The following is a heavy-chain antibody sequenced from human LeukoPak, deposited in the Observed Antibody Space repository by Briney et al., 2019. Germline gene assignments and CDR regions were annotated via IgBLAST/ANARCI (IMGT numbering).Heavy chain of an antibody. Sequence: SETLSLTCAVYGGSFSGYDWSWIRQPPGKGLEWIGEINHSGSTNYNPPLTRRVTISVDTSKNQFSLKLSSVTAADTAVYYCARGDSSGWSPPFDYWGQGNLVTVSS. CDR3: ARGDSSGWSPPFDY. J-gene: IGHJ4*02. CDR2: INHSGST. V-gene: IGHV4-34*01. CDR1: GGSFSGYD. D-gene: IGHD6-19*01.